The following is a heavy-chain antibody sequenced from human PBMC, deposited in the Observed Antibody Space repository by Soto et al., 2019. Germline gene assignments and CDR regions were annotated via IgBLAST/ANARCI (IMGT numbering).Heavy chain of an antibody. CDR1: GGSISSGDYY. Sequence: QVQLQESGPGLVKPSQTLSLTCTVSGGSISSGDYYWSWIRQPPGKGLEWIGYIYYSGSTYYKPSLKSRVTISVDTSKNQFSLKLSSVTAADTAVYYCASGDNDYDSSGPRSYYYGMDVWGQGTTVTVSS. CDR3: ASGDNDYDSSGPRSYYYGMDV. V-gene: IGHV4-30-4*01. D-gene: IGHD3-22*01. J-gene: IGHJ6*02. CDR2: IYYSGST.